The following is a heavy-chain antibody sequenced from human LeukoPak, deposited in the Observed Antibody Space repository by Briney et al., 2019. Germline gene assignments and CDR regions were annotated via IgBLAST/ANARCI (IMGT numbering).Heavy chain of an antibody. CDR2: FYTSGST. Sequence: WETLSLTCTGPGVSISCYCCGLIPQPAGEGLELIGRFYTSGSTNNNPSLKSRVTMSVDTSKNQFSLKLSSVTAADTAVYYCAREAYCSSTSCYLYYYGMDVWGQGTTVTVSS. CDR3: AREAYCSSTSCYLYYYGMDV. CDR1: GVSISCYC. D-gene: IGHD2-2*01. J-gene: IGHJ6*02. V-gene: IGHV4-4*07.